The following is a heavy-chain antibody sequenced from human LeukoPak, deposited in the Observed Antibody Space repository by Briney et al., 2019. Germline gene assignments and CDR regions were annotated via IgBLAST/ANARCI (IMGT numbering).Heavy chain of an antibody. CDR1: GYSISSGYY. CDR2: IYHSGST. J-gene: IGHJ4*02. Sequence: SETLSLTCTVSGYSISSGYYWGWIRQPPGKGLEWIGSIYHSGSTYYNPSLKSRVTISVDTSTNQFSLKLSSVTAADTAVYYCARSPSEGVVVIKPDYFDYWGQGTLVTVSS. D-gene: IGHD3-22*01. V-gene: IGHV4-38-2*02. CDR3: ARSPSEGVVVIKPDYFDY.